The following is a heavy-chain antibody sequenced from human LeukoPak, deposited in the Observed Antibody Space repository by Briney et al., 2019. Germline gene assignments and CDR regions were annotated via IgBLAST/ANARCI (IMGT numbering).Heavy chain of an antibody. V-gene: IGHV3-23*01. J-gene: IGHJ4*02. CDR2: ISGSGGST. CDR1: GFTFSSYA. D-gene: IGHD3-22*01. Sequence: GGSLRLSCAASGFTFSSYAMSWVRQAPGKGLEWVSAISGSGGSTYYADSVKGRFTISRDNSKNTLYLQMNSLRAEDTAVYYCAKDQTHDYYYDSSGYFDYWGQGALVTVSS. CDR3: AKDQTHDYYYDSSGYFDY.